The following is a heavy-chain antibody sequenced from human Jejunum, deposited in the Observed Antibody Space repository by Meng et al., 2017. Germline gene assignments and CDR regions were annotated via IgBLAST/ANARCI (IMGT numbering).Heavy chain of an antibody. J-gene: IGHJ4*02. CDR1: GGSISGSYDY. D-gene: IGHD5-24*01. V-gene: IGHV4-39*07. CDR3: VARDGYNSPALGY. CDR2: IYYTGRT. Sequence: QLQLQESGAGLVKASETLSLTCTVSGGSISGSYDYWGWIRQPPGKGLDWIGYIYYTGRTDYNPSLRSRVTISRDTSKNQFSLKVTSVTAADTAMYYCVARDGYNSPALGYWGQGNLVTVSS.